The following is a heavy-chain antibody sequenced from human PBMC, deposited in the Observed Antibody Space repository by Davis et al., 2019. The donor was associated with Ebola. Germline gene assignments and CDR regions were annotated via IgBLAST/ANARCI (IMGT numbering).Heavy chain of an antibody. V-gene: IGHV4-38-2*02. CDR1: GYSIRSGYY. CDR2: LFQSVSA. Sequence: SETLSLTCSVSGYSIRSGYYWGWIRQPPEKGLEWIGSLFQSVSAYYNPSLESRLNISIDTSKNQLSLKLASVTAADTAVYYCARTQLRPSSGYYPDAFDIWGQGTMVSVSS. J-gene: IGHJ3*02. D-gene: IGHD3-22*01. CDR3: ARTQLRPSSGYYPDAFDI.